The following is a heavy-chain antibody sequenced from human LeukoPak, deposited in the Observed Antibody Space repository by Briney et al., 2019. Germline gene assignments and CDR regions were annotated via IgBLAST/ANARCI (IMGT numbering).Heavy chain of an antibody. CDR3: ARDPVAGEAFDI. CDR1: GGSISSYY. V-gene: IGHV4-59*01. CDR2: IYYSGST. J-gene: IGHJ3*02. D-gene: IGHD6-19*01. Sequence: PSETLSLTCTVSGGSISSYYWSWIRQPPGKGLEWIGYIYYSGSTNYNPSLKSRVTISVDTSKNQLSLKLSSVTAADTAVYYCARDPVAGEAFDIWGQGTMVTVSS.